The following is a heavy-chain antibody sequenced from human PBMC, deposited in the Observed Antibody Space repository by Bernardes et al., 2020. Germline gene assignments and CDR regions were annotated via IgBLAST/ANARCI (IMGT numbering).Heavy chain of an antibody. CDR1: GYTLTALS. CDR2: FDPEDGET. V-gene: IGHV1-24*01. CDR3: ATGDSGYDFDY. D-gene: IGHD5-12*01. J-gene: IGHJ4*02. Sequence: ASVKVSCKVSGYTLTALSMPWVRQAPGQGLEWMGGFDPEDGETIYAQKFQGRVTMTEDTSTDTAYMELSSLRSEDTAVYYCATGDSGYDFDYWGQGTLVTVSS.